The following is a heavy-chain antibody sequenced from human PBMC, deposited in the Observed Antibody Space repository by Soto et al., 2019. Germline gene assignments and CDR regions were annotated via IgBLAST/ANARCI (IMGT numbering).Heavy chain of an antibody. J-gene: IGHJ4*02. V-gene: IGHV4-4*07. CDR2: IHTTDGT. D-gene: IGHD6-13*01. CDR3: ARALSSAAGLYFDF. CDR1: GDSISGYY. Sequence: QVQLQESGPGLVKPSETLSLTCTVSGDSISGYYWSWIRQPAGKGMEWIGRIHTTDGTNYNPSLKSLVTMSIDTSNNQFSLKLSSLTAADTAVYYCARALSSAAGLYFDFWGQGTLVTVSS.